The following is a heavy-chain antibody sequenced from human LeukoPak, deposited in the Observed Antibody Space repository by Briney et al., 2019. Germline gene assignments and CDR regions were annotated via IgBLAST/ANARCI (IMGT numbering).Heavy chain of an antibody. CDR2: ISSSSSTI. D-gene: IGHD3-3*01. CDR1: GFTFSSYS. CDR3: ARCYDFWSGYYYYYMGV. Sequence: GGSLRLSCAASGFTFSSYSMNWVRQAPGKGLEGVSYISSSSSTIYYADSVKGRFTSSRDKAKNSLYLKMNSRRAEDTAVYYCARCYDFWSGYYYYYMGVWGKGTTVTVSS. J-gene: IGHJ6*03. V-gene: IGHV3-48*01.